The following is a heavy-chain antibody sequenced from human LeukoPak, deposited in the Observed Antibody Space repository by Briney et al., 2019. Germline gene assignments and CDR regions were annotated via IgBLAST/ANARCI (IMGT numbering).Heavy chain of an antibody. J-gene: IGHJ3*02. D-gene: IGHD2-15*01. CDR3: AKAEAGYCSGGSCLGVAFDI. CDR2: INSDGSGT. Sequence: GGSLRLSCAASGFTFSTSWMHWVRQAPGKGLVWVSRINSDGSGTTYADSVKGRFTISRDNAKNSLYLQMNSLRAEDMALYYCAKAEAGYCSGGSCLGVAFDIWGQGTMVTVSS. V-gene: IGHV3-74*01. CDR1: GFTFSTSW.